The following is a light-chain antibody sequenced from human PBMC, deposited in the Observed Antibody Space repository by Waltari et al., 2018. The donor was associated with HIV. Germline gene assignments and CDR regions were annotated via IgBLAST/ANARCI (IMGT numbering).Light chain of an antibody. CDR3: GTWDNSLRAGV. Sequence: QSVVTQPPSVSAAPGQRITIPCPGSTPNLANNHVSWYLQLPGSAPKHLIYETTKRPSGIPDRFSGSKSGTTATLGITGLQTGDEAVYYCGTWDNSLRAGVFGGGTKLTVL. CDR1: TPNLANNH. V-gene: IGLV1-51*02. CDR2: ETT. J-gene: IGLJ2*01.